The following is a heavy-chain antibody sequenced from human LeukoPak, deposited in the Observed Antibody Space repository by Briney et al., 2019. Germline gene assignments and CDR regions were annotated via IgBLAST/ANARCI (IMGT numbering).Heavy chain of an antibody. V-gene: IGHV3-30*02. D-gene: IGHD5-24*01. CDR1: GFTFSSYG. CDR3: ASPARDGYNSFDY. J-gene: IGHJ4*02. CDR2: IRYDGSNK. Sequence: GGSLRLSCAASGFTFSSYGMHWVRQAPGKGLEWVAFIRYDGSNKYYADSVKGRFTISRDNSKNTLFLQMNNLRAEDTAVYYCASPARDGYNSFDYWGQGTLVTVSS.